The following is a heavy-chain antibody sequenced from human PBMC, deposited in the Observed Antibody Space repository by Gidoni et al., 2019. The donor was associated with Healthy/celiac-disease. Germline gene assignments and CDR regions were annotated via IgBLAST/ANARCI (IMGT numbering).Heavy chain of an antibody. CDR1: GGTFSSYA. J-gene: IGHJ5*02. CDR2: IIPIFGTA. Sequence: QVQLVQSGAEVKKPGSSVKVSCKASGGTFSSYAISWVRQAPGQGLEWMGGIIPIFGTANYAQKFQGRVTITADKSTSTAYMELSSLRSEDTAVYYCAREGPDDYGDPLGLKWFDPWGQGTLVTVSS. CDR3: AREGPDDYGDPLGLKWFDP. V-gene: IGHV1-69*06. D-gene: IGHD4-17*01.